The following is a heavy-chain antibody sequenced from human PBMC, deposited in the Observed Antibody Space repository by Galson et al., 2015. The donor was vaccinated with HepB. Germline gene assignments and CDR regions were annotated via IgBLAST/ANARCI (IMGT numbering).Heavy chain of an antibody. CDR1: GYTFTSYY. Sequence: SVKVSCKASGYTFTSYYMHWVRQAPGQGLEWMGIINPSDGSITYAQKFQGRVTMTRDTSASTVYMELNSLKTDDTAVYYCTRRSLGMSTVWLDLWGQGTLVTVSS. CDR2: INPSDGSI. CDR3: TRRSLGMSTVWLDL. D-gene: IGHD1-1*01. J-gene: IGHJ5*02. V-gene: IGHV1-46*03.